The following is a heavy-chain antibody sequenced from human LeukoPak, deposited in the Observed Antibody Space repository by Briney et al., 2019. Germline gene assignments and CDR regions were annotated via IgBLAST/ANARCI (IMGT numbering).Heavy chain of an antibody. CDR2: IKYSGST. J-gene: IGHJ4*02. CDR3: ARGPPLNPGDYDSSGYYYFDY. V-gene: IGHV4-61*10. CDR1: GGSISSGSYY. D-gene: IGHD3-22*01. Sequence: KTSETLSLTCTVSGGSISSGSYYWSWIRQPAGKGLEWIGEIKYSGSTNCNPSLKSRVTISVDMSKNQFFLMLTSVTAADTAVYYCARGPPLNPGDYDSSGYYYFDYWGQGTLVTVSS.